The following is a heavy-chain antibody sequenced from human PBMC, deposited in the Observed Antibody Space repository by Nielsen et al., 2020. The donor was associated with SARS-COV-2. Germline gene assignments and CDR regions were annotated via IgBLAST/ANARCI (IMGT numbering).Heavy chain of an antibody. D-gene: IGHD3-10*01. CDR3: ARVGDLRPLGCMDV. Sequence: GESLKISCAASGFTFSNAWMNWVRQAPGKGLEWVSSISSSSSYIYYADSVKGRFTISRDNAKNSLYLQMNSLRAEDTAVYYCARVGDLRPLGCMDVWGQGTTVTVSS. J-gene: IGHJ6*02. CDR2: ISSSSSYI. CDR1: GFTFSNAW. V-gene: IGHV3-21*01.